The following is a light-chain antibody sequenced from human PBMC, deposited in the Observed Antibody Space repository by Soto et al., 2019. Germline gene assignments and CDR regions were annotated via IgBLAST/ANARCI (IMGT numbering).Light chain of an antibody. J-gene: IGKJ4*01. CDR2: AAS. V-gene: IGKV1-6*01. Sequence: AIHLTQSPSSLSASVGHRVTITCRASQGIRNDLGWYQQKPGKAPKLLIYAASSLQSGVPSRVSGSGSGTDFTLTISSLQPEDFATYYCLQDYNYPLTFGGGTKVDIK. CDR1: QGIRND. CDR3: LQDYNYPLT.